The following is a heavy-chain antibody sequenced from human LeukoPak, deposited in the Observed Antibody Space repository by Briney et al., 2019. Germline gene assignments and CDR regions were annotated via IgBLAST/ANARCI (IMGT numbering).Heavy chain of an antibody. D-gene: IGHD1-26*01. J-gene: IGHJ5*02. Sequence: ASVKVSCKVSGYTLTELSMHWVRQAPGKGLEWMGGFDPEDGETIYAQKFQGRVTMTEDTSTDTAYMELSSLRSEDTAVYYCARDKWEPPKVWFDPWGQGTLVTVSS. CDR3: ARDKWEPPKVWFDP. CDR2: FDPEDGET. V-gene: IGHV1-24*01. CDR1: GYTLTELS.